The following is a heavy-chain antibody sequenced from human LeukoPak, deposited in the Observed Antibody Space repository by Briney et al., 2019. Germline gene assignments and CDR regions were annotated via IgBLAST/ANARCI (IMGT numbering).Heavy chain of an antibody. Sequence: PGGSLRLSCAASGFTFSSYAMSWVRQAPGTGLEWVSAISGSGGGTYYADSVRGRFTISRDNSKNILYLQMNSLRAEDTAVYYCAKGVAYSSGWFFDCWGQGTLVTVSS. CDR2: ISGSGGGT. V-gene: IGHV3-23*01. D-gene: IGHD6-19*01. J-gene: IGHJ4*02. CDR1: GFTFSSYA. CDR3: AKGVAYSSGWFFDC.